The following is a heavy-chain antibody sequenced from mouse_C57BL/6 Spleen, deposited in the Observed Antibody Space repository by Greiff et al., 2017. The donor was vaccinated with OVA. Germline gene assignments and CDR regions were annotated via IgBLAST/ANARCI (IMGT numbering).Heavy chain of an antibody. CDR3: AKGANWDVVDY. Sequence: VQLQQPGAELVMPGASVKLSCKASGYTFTSYWMHWVKQRPGQGLEWIGEIDPSDSYTNYNQKFKGKSTLTVDKSSSTAYMQLSSLTSEDSAVYYCAKGANWDVVDYWGQGTTLTVSS. V-gene: IGHV1-69*01. CDR2: IDPSDSYT. J-gene: IGHJ2*01. CDR1: GYTFTSYW. D-gene: IGHD4-1*01.